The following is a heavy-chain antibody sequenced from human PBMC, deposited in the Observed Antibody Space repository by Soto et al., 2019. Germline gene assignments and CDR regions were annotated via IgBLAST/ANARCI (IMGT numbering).Heavy chain of an antibody. CDR3: ARSEVITILDFDS. J-gene: IGHJ4*02. D-gene: IGHD3-22*01. Sequence: SETLSLTCTVSGGSISSGAYYWSWIRQHPGKGLEWLGYIYYSGSTYYNPSLKSRVAISVDTSKNQFSLRLSSVTAADTAVYYCARSEVITILDFDSWGQGTLVTVSS. CDR2: IYYSGST. CDR1: GGSISSGAYY. V-gene: IGHV4-31*03.